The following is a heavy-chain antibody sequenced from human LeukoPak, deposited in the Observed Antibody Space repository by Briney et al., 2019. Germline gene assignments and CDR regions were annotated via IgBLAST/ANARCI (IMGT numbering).Heavy chain of an antibody. D-gene: IGHD1-26*01. V-gene: IGHV3-30*02. CDR1: GFTFSSYG. CDR2: IRYDGSNK. CDR3: AKWSGSYYPSFDY. Sequence: PGGSLRLSCAASGFTFSSYGMHWVRQAPGKGLEWVAFIRYDGSNKYYADSVKGRFTISRDNSKNTLYLQMNSLRAEDTAAYYCAKWSGSYYPSFDYWGQGTLVTASS. J-gene: IGHJ4*02.